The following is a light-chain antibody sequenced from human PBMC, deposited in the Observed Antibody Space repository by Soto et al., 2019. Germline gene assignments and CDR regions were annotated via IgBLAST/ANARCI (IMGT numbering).Light chain of an antibody. CDR2: AAS. J-gene: IGKJ1*01. V-gene: IGKV1-27*01. CDR1: QGISTY. Sequence: DIQMTQSPSSLSASVGDRVTITCRARQGISTYLAWYQQKPGKVPKLLIYAASTLQSGVPSRFSGSGSGTDFTLTISSLQPEDVETYYCQKYNSAPWTFGQGTKVEIK. CDR3: QKYNSAPWT.